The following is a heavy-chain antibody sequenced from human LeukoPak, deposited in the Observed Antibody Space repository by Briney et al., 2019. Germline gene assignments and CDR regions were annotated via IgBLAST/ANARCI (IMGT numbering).Heavy chain of an antibody. CDR2: ITGSGGTT. V-gene: IGHV3-23*01. D-gene: IGHD3-9*01. CDR3: AKSGGVTIFRGGFDY. Sequence: GGSLRLPCAASGFTVSSNYMSWVRQAPGKGLEWVSAITGSGGTTYYADSVKGRFTISRDNSKNTLYLQMNSLRAEDTAVYYCAKSGGVTIFRGGFDYWGQGTLVIVSS. J-gene: IGHJ4*02. CDR1: GFTVSSNY.